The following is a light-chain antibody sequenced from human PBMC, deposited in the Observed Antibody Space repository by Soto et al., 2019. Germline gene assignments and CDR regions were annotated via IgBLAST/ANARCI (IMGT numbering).Light chain of an antibody. Sequence: EVVLTQSPATLSVSPGEGATLSCRASESVSISLAWYQHKPGQPPRLLIHGASTRASGVPPRVSGSGSGTDFSLTISSLQSEDYAVYFCQQYHVWPKWTFGQGTKVEI. CDR3: QQYHVWPKWT. CDR2: GAS. J-gene: IGKJ1*01. CDR1: ESVSIS. V-gene: IGKV3D-15*01.